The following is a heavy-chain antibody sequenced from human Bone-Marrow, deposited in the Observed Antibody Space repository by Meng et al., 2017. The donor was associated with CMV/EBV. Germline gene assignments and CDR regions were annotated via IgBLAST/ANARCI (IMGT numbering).Heavy chain of an antibody. J-gene: IGHJ4*02. D-gene: IGHD6-13*01. CDR2: IYSGGNT. V-gene: IGHV3-66*02. CDR1: GFTVSSNY. Sequence: GGSLRLSCAASGFTVSSNYMSWVRQAPGKGLEWVSVIYSGGNTYYADSVKGRFTISRDTSKNTLYLQMNSRRAEDTAVYFCARGSTPVEGSSSVVEDYWGQGTLVTVSS. CDR3: ARGSTPVEGSSSVVEDY.